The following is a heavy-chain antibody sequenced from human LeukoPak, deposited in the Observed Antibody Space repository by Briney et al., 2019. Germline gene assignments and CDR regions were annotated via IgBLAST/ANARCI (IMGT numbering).Heavy chain of an antibody. CDR1: GFTFSSYW. CDR2: IKEDGSEK. J-gene: IGHJ4*02. V-gene: IGHV3-7*02. CDR3: VRSLSAAY. Sequence: AGGSLRLSCAASGFTFSSYWMNWVRQAPGKGLEWVANIKEDGSEKYYVDSVKGRFTISRDNAKNSLYLQMNNLRAEDTALYYRVRSLSAAYWGQGTLVTVSS. D-gene: IGHD6-25*01.